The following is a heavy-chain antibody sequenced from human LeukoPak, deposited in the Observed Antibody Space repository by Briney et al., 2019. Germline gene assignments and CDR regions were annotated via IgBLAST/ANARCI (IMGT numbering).Heavy chain of an antibody. V-gene: IGHV4-61*02. D-gene: IGHD1-1*01. CDR1: GGSISSGSYY. CDR3: VRVTTGTVDS. J-gene: IGHJ4*02. Sequence: PSETLSLTCTVSGGSISSGSYYWSWIRQPAGKGLEWIGRIYTSGSTNYNPSLKSRVTISVDLSTNQFSLDLNSVTAADTAVYYCVRVTTGTVDSWGQGTLVAVSS. CDR2: IYTSGST.